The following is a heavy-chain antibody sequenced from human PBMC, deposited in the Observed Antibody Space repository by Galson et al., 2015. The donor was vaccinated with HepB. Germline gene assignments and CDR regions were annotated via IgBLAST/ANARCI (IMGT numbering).Heavy chain of an antibody. Sequence: QSGAEVKKPGESLRISCKGSGYSFTSYWISWVRQMPGKGLEWMGRIDPSDSHTNYSPSFQGHVTISADKSISTAYLQWSSLKASDTAMYYCARHRGYCSGGSCYSAGRDAFDIWGQGTMVTVSS. D-gene: IGHD2-15*01. CDR2: IDPSDSHT. CDR3: ARHRGYCSGGSCYSAGRDAFDI. CDR1: GYSFTSYW. J-gene: IGHJ3*02. V-gene: IGHV5-10-1*01.